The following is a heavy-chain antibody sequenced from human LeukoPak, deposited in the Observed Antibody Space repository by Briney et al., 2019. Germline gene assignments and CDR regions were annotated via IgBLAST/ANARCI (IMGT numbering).Heavy chain of an antibody. D-gene: IGHD3-3*01. V-gene: IGHV3-23*01. CDR2: ISGSGGST. CDR1: GFTFSSYA. CDR3: AKDPLPYDFWSGYWKDY. Sequence: GGSLRLSCAASGFTFSSYAMSWVRQAPGKGLEWVSAISGSGGSTYYADSVKGRFTISRDNSKNTLYLQMNSLRAEDTAVYYWAKDPLPYDFWSGYWKDYWGQGTLVTVSS. J-gene: IGHJ4*02.